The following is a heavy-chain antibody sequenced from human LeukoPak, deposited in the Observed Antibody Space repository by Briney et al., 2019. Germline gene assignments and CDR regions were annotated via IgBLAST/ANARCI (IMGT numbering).Heavy chain of an antibody. CDR3: ARERGRQQLALGFDY. J-gene: IGHJ4*02. D-gene: IGHD6-13*01. V-gene: IGHV3-33*08. CDR1: GFTFSSYG. CDR2: IWYDGSNK. Sequence: PGGSLRLSCAASGFTFSSYGMHWVRQAPGKGLEWVAVIWYDGSNKYYADSVKGRFTISRDNPKNTLYLQMNSLRAVDTAVYYCARERGRQQLALGFDYWGQGTLVTVSS.